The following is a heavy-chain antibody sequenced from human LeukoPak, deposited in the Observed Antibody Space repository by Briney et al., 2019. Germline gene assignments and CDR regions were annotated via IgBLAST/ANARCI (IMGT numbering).Heavy chain of an antibody. CDR1: GFTFSSYS. CDR2: ISTSSIYI. CDR3: ARDQTPFY. J-gene: IGHJ4*02. D-gene: IGHD2-15*01. Sequence: GGSLRLSCAASGFTFSSYSMNWVRQAPGKGLEWVSSISTSSIYIYYADSVKGRFTISRDNAKSSMWLQMNSLRDEDTAVYYCARDQTPFYWGQRSLVTVSS. V-gene: IGHV3-21*01.